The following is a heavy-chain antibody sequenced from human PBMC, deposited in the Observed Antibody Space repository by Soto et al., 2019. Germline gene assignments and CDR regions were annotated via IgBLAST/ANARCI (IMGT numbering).Heavy chain of an antibody. J-gene: IGHJ3*01. CDR3: ARDRSPYYYDSSGYYSGH. D-gene: IGHD3-22*01. V-gene: IGHV3-48*02. Sequence: GGSLRLSCAASGFTFSSYSMNWVRQAPGEGLEWVSYISSSSSTIYYADSVKGRFTISRDNAKNSLYLQMNSLRDEDTAVYYCARDRSPYYYDSSGYYSGHWGQGTMVTVSS. CDR2: ISSSSSTI. CDR1: GFTFSSYS.